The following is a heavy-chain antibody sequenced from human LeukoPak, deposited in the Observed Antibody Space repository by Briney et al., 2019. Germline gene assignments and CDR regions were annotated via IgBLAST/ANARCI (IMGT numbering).Heavy chain of an antibody. V-gene: IGHV1-2*02. CDR2: INPNSGDT. CDR3: ARVPLYDSSGYYYDAFDI. D-gene: IGHD3-22*01. Sequence: WASVKVSCKASGYNFTDYYLHWVRQAPGQGLEWMGWINPNSGDTKYPQKFQGRVTMTRDTSITTVHMELSSLRSEDTAVYYCARVPLYDSSGYYYDAFDIWGQGTMVTVSS. J-gene: IGHJ3*02. CDR1: GYNFTDYY.